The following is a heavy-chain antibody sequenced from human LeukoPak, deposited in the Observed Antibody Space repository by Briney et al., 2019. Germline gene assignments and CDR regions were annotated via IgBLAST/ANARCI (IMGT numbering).Heavy chain of an antibody. CDR2: IYYSGST. D-gene: IGHD3-10*01. CDR1: GGSISSGGYY. J-gene: IGHJ6*02. CDR3: ARGRLLWFGELSWGMDV. Sequence: SQTLSLTCTLSGGSISSGGYYWSWIRQHPGKGLEWIGYIYYSGSTYYNPSLKSRVTISVDTSKNQFSLKLSSVTAADTAVYYCARGRLLWFGELSWGMDVWGQGTTVTVSS. V-gene: IGHV4-31*03.